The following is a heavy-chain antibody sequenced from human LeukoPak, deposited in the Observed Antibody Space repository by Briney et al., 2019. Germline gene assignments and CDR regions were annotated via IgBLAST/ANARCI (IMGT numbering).Heavy chain of an antibody. V-gene: IGHV3-48*02. CDR1: GFTFSSYS. D-gene: IGHD2-15*01. Sequence: PGGSLRLSCAASGFTFSSYSMNWVRQAPGKGLEWVSYISSSSSTIYYADSVKGRFTISRDNARNSLYLQMNSLRDEDTAVYYCASLIKPRYCSGGSCQPVYYGMDVWGQGTTVTVSS. CDR3: ASLIKPRYCSGGSCQPVYYGMDV. J-gene: IGHJ6*02. CDR2: ISSSSSTI.